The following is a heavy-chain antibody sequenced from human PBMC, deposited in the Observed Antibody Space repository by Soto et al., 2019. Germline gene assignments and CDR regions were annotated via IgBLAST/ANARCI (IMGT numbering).Heavy chain of an antibody. V-gene: IGHV3-13*01. CDR1: GFTFHSYD. Sequence: PGGSLRLSCAASGFTFHSYDMHWVRQATGKGLEWVSGIGTAGETYYLGSVKGRFTISRENAENSLYLQMNTLRAGDTAVYYCARVIFGEYYGMDVWGQGNTVTVSS. CDR2: IGTAGET. CDR3: ARVIFGEYYGMDV. J-gene: IGHJ6*02. D-gene: IGHD3-3*01.